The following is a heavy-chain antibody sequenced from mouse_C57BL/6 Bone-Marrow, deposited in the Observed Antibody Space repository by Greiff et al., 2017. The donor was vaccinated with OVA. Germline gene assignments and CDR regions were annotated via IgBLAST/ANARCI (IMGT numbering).Heavy chain of an antibody. V-gene: IGHV1-39*01. Sequence: EVQLQQSGPELVKPGASVKISCKASGYSFPAYNMNWVKQSPGQRLEWIGVINPNYGPTSYNQKFKGKATVTVDQSSSTAYMQLNSRTSEDSAVDDYARDYYGSSSWGQGTTLTVSS. CDR2: INPNYGPT. CDR1: GYSFPAYN. CDR3: ARDYYGSSS. D-gene: IGHD1-1*01. J-gene: IGHJ2*01.